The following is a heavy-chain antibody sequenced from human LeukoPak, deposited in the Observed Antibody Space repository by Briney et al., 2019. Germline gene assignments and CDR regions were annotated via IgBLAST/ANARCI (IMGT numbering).Heavy chain of an antibody. J-gene: IGHJ4*02. V-gene: IGHV3-23*01. CDR2: ISFTGDRT. CDR1: GFTFSDFA. CDR3: ARGLQGIDY. Sequence: GGSLRLSCVVSGFTFSDFAMSWVRQAPGKGLEWVSSISFTGDRTYYADSVKGRFTISRDNAKNTLYLQMNSLRAEDTAVYYCARGLQGIDYWGQGTLVTVSS. D-gene: IGHD4-11*01.